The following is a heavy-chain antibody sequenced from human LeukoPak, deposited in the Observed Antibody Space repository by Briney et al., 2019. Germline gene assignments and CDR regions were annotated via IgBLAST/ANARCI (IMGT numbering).Heavy chain of an antibody. Sequence: GGSLRLSCVASGFIVSDNYISWVRQAPGKGLEWVSAFYSDGSTYYLDSVKGRFIISRDDSKNTVYLQMNSLRAEDTAVYYCASVGGDPTAVFRYFDLWGRGTLVTVSS. CDR2: FYSDGST. D-gene: IGHD2-21*02. CDR3: ASVGGDPTAVFRYFDL. J-gene: IGHJ2*01. CDR1: GFIVSDNY. V-gene: IGHV3-53*01.